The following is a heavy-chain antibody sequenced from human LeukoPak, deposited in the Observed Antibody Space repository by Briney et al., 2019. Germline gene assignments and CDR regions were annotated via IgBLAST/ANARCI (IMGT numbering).Heavy chain of an antibody. CDR1: GGSFSGYY. CDR3: ARTWLYYYYYGMDV. Sequence: SETLSLTCAVYGGSFSGYYWSWIRQPPGKGLEWIGEINHSGSTNYNPSHKSRVTISVDTSKNQFSLKLSSVTAADTAVYYCARTWLYYYYYGMDVWGQGTTVTVSS. D-gene: IGHD6-19*01. V-gene: IGHV4-34*01. J-gene: IGHJ6*02. CDR2: INHSGST.